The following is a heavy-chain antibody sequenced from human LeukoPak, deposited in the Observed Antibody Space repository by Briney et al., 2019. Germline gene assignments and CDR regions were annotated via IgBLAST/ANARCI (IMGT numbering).Heavy chain of an antibody. Sequence: GGSLRLSCAASGFTFSSYAMSWVRQAPGKGLERVSAISGSGGSTYYADSVKGRFTISRDNSKNTLYLQMNSLRAEDTAVYFCAKRGIVIRGVFVIGLHKEAYYFDSWGQGTLVTVSS. V-gene: IGHV3-23*01. CDR1: GFTFSSYA. CDR2: ISGSGGST. CDR3: AKRGIVIRGVFVIGLHKEAYYFDS. D-gene: IGHD3-10*01. J-gene: IGHJ4*02.